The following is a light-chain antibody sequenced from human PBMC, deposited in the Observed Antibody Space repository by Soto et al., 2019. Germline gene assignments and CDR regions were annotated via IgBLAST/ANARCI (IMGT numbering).Light chain of an antibody. Sequence: EIVMRQSPATLSVSPGERATLSCRASQSVSSNLAWYQQKPGQAPRLLIYGASTRATGIPARFSGSGSGTEFTLTISSLQSEDFAVYYCQQYNNWRPWTFGQGTKVDIK. J-gene: IGKJ1*01. CDR1: QSVSSN. CDR3: QQYNNWRPWT. V-gene: IGKV3-15*01. CDR2: GAS.